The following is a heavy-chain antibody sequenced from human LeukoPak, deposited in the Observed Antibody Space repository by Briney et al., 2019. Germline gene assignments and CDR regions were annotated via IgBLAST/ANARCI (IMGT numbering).Heavy chain of an antibody. CDR1: GYSISSGYY. CDR3: ARRGYSYGTTHSYYFDY. V-gene: IGHV4-38-2*02. J-gene: IGHJ4*02. D-gene: IGHD5-18*01. Sequence: SETLSLTCTVSGYSISSGYYWGWIRQPPGKGLEWIGSIYHSGSTYYNPSLKSRVTISVDTFKNQFSLKLSSVTAADTAVYYCARRGYSYGTTHSYYFDYWGQGTLVTVSS. CDR2: IYHSGST.